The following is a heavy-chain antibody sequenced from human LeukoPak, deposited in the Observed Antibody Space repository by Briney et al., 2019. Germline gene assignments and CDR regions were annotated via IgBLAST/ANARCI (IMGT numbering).Heavy chain of an antibody. J-gene: IGHJ4*02. Sequence: QAGGSLRLSCAASGFTFSGYCMSWVRQAPGKGLEWVANIKQDGSEKYYVDSVKGRFTISRDNAKNSLYLQMNSLRAEDTAVYYCARGLNRGFDYWGQGTLVTVSS. D-gene: IGHD7-27*01. CDR1: GFTFSGYC. CDR3: ARGLNRGFDY. V-gene: IGHV3-7*03. CDR2: IKQDGSEK.